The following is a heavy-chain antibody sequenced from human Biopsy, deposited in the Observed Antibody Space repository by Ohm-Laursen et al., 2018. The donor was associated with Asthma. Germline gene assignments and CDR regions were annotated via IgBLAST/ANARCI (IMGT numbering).Heavy chain of an antibody. J-gene: IGHJ4*02. CDR3: VRAVRNEQWLAPFDY. CDR2: VYWTGRT. Sequence: SETLSLTCSVYGGSISSFYWSWIRQSPEKGLEWMGYVYWTGRTNYNPSLKGRVTMSVDTSKNRMFLELTSVTAADTAIYYCVRAVRNEQWLAPFDYWGQGKPVTVSS. CDR1: GGSISSFY. D-gene: IGHD6-19*01. V-gene: IGHV4-59*01.